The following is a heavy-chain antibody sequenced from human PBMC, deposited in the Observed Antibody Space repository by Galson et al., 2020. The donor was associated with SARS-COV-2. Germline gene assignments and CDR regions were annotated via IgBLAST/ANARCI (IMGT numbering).Heavy chain of an antibody. J-gene: IGHJ4*02. CDR2: IGGSGGT. Sequence: GGSLRLSCAASGFTLTNYAMSWVRQAPGKGLEWVSGIGGSGGTFYADSVKGRFTISRDISKNTLHLQMSSLRAEDTAVYYCAKGRGYFGSGSDFDYWGQGTLVTVSS. CDR1: GFTLTNYA. CDR3: AKGRGYFGSGSDFDY. V-gene: IGHV3-23*01. D-gene: IGHD3-10*01.